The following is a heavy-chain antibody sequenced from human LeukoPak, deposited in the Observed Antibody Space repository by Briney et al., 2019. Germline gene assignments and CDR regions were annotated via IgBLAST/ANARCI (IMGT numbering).Heavy chain of an antibody. CDR2: INHSGST. CDR3: ARDLKYDFWSGYYNQGGNYYYGMDV. CDR1: GFTFSDYY. J-gene: IGHJ6*02. Sequence: GSLRLSCAASGFTFSDYYMSWIRQAPGKGLEWIGEINHSGSTNYNPSLKSRVTISVDTSKNQFSLKLSSVTAADTAMYYCARDLKYDFWSGYYNQGGNYYYGMDVWGQGTTVTVSS. D-gene: IGHD3-3*01. V-gene: IGHV4-34*01.